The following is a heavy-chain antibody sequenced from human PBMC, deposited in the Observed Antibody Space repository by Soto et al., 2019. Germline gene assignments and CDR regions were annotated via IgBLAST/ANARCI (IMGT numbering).Heavy chain of an antibody. CDR1: GFTFSNYW. D-gene: IGHD6-6*01. CDR2: INQDGTEI. CDR3: ARAIAARDY. J-gene: IGHJ4*02. V-gene: IGHV3-7*04. Sequence: GGSLRLSCAASGFTFSNYWMTWVRQAPGKRLEWVANINQDGTEICYVDSVKGRFTISRDNAKNSLFLQMNSLRAEDTAVYYCARAIAARDYWGQGTLVTVSS.